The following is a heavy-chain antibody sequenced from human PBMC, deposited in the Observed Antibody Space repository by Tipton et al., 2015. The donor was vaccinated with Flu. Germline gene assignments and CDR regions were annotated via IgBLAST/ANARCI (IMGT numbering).Heavy chain of an antibody. V-gene: IGHV6-1*01. J-gene: IGHJ4*02. Sequence: LRLSCAISGDSVSSRSTAWNWIRQSPSRGLEWLGRTYYRSKWYYECAASVRSRITINPDTSKNQFSLQLNSVTPEDTAVYYCARGWDSSSSRDYWGQGTLVTVSS. CDR1: GDSVSSRSTA. D-gene: IGHD2-2*01. CDR3: ARGWDSSSSRDY. CDR2: TYYRSKWYY.